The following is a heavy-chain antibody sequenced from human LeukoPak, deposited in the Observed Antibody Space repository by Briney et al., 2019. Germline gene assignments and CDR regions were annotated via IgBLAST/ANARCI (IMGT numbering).Heavy chain of an antibody. V-gene: IGHV4-34*01. CDR1: GGSFSGYY. CDR2: INHSGST. Sequence: SETLSVTCAVYGGSFSGYYWSWIRQPPGKGLEWIGEINHSGSTNYNPSLKSRVTISVDTSKNQFSLKLSSVTAADTAVYYCARGPGPAGLDYWGQGTLVTVSS. J-gene: IGHJ4*02. D-gene: IGHD2-2*01. CDR3: ARGPGPAGLDY.